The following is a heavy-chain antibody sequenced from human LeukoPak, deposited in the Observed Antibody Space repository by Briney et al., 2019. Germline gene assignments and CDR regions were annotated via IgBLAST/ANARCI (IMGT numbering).Heavy chain of an antibody. V-gene: IGHV1-18*01. Sequence: GASVKVSCKASGYTFTSYGISWVRQAPGQGLEWMGWISAYNGNTNYAQKLQGRVTMTTDTSTSTAYMELRSLRSDDTAVYYCAREGTYYDFWSGYEESEGWFDPWGQGTLVTVSS. CDR2: ISAYNGNT. CDR1: GYTFTSYG. CDR3: AREGTYYDFWSGYEESEGWFDP. J-gene: IGHJ5*02. D-gene: IGHD3-3*01.